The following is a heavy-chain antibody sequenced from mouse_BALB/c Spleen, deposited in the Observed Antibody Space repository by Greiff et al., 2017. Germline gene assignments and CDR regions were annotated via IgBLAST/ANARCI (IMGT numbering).Heavy chain of an antibody. CDR2: ISYSGST. V-gene: IGHV3-2*02. Sequence: EVKLMESGPGLVKPSQSLSLTCTVTGYSITSDYAWNWIRQFPGNKLEWMGYISYSGSTSYNPSLKSRISITRDTSKNQFFLQLNSVTTEDTATYYCARVWESIYDGYSGAMDYWGQGTSVTVSS. CDR3: ARVWESIYDGYSGAMDY. CDR1: GYSITSDYA. D-gene: IGHD2-3*01. J-gene: IGHJ4*01.